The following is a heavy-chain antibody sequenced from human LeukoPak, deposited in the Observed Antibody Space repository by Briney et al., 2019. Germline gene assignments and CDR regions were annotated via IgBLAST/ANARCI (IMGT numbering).Heavy chain of an antibody. CDR3: ARRFSTEDTAMDTEFDY. CDR2: IYYSGST. Sequence: SETLSLTCTVSGGSISSYYWSWIRQPPGKGLEWIGYIYYSGSTYYNPSLKSRVTISVDTSKNQFSLKLSSVTAADTAVYYCARRFSTEDTAMDTEFDYWGQGTLVTVSS. CDR1: GGSISSYY. V-gene: IGHV4-59*08. J-gene: IGHJ4*02. D-gene: IGHD5-18*01.